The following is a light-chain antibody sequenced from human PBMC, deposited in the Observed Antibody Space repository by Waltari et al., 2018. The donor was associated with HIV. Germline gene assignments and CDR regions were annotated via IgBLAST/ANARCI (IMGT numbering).Light chain of an antibody. J-gene: IGLJ2*01. Sequence: QSALTQPASVSGSPGQSITVSCTGPSSAVGAYDFVSWYQQTPGTAPKLVIYAVSYRPSGISNRFSGSKSGNTASLTISGLQTEDEADYYCSSFTTSNYLLFGGGTKVTVL. CDR3: SSFTTSNYLL. CDR1: SSAVGAYDF. V-gene: IGLV2-14*01. CDR2: AVS.